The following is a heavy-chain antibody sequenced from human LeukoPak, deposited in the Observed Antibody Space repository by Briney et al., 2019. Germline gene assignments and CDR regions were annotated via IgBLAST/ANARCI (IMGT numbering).Heavy chain of an antibody. Sequence: PSETLSLTCTVSGGSIANTNYYWGWIRQSPGRGLEWIGSIYYSGTTYYYNPSLKSRVTISVDTSKNQFSLKLSSVTAADTAVYYCARTPYSGSLSGGGDFDYWGQGTLVTVSS. CDR3: ARTPYSGSLSGGGDFDY. V-gene: IGHV4-39*07. J-gene: IGHJ4*02. CDR1: GGSIANTNYY. D-gene: IGHD1-26*01. CDR2: IYYSGTTY.